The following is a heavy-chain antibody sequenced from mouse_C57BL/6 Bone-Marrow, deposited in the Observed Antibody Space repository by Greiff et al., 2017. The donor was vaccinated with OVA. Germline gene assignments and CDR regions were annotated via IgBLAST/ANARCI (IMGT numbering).Heavy chain of an antibody. CDR2: IDPSDSYT. CDR3: ATETGGDY. CDR1: GYTFTSYW. Sequence: QVQLKQPGAELVRPGTSVKLSCKASGYTFTSYWMHWVKQRPGQGLEWIGVIDPSDSYTNYNQKFKGKATLTVDTSSSTAYMQLSGLTSENAAVYYCATETGGDYWGQGTTVTVSS. J-gene: IGHJ2*01. D-gene: IGHD4-1*01. V-gene: IGHV1-59*01.